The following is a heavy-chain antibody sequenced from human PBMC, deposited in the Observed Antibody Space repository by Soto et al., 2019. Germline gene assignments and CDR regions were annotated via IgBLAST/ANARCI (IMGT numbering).Heavy chain of an antibody. D-gene: IGHD3-22*01. V-gene: IGHV3-23*01. CDR1: GFTFSSYA. CDR2: ISGSGGST. CDR3: ARLPSPGWLLDYYGMDV. Sequence: EVQLLESGGGLVQPGGSLRLSCAASGFTFSSYAMSWVRQAPGKGLEWVSAISGSGGSTYYADSVTGRFTISRDNSKNTLYLQMNSLRAEDTAVYYCARLPSPGWLLDYYGMDVWGQGTTVTVSS. J-gene: IGHJ6*02.